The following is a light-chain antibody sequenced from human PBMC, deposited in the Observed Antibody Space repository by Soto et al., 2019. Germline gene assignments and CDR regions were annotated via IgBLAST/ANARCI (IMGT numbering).Light chain of an antibody. CDR2: ATS. CDR1: QSVSARF. J-gene: IGKJ1*01. CDR3: QQYFRSLVE. Sequence: ELVLTQSPDTLSLSPGERATLSCRASQSVSARFLAWYQHRPGQAPRLLISATSTRAPGIPDRFSGSGSGTDFTLTISSLETEDFGVYYCQQYFRSLVEFGQGTKVEIK. V-gene: IGKV3-20*01.